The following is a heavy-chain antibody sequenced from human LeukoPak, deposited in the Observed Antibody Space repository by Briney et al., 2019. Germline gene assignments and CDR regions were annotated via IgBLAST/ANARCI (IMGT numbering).Heavy chain of an antibody. Sequence: GGSLRLSCAASGFTFNSYNMNWVRQAPGKGLEWISFISSGGDYIYYADSVKRRFTISRDNGKNSVYLQMSSLRAEDTAVYYCARECGSYQFSCWGQGTLVTVSS. V-gene: IGHV3-21*01. CDR1: GFTFNSYN. CDR2: ISSGGDYI. D-gene: IGHD1-26*01. J-gene: IGHJ4*02. CDR3: ARECGSYQFSC.